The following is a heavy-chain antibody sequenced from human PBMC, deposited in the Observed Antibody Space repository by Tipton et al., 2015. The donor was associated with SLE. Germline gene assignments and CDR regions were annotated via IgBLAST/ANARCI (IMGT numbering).Heavy chain of an antibody. J-gene: IGHJ4*02. CDR3: ARDTLGGLDY. V-gene: IGHV4-39*02. Sequence: TLSLTCTVSGASISSISYFWGWVRQPPGKGPEWIGSFYFSGNTFYSPSLKSRVTISVDTSKNQFSLKMSSVTAADTAVYYCARDTLGGLDYWGQGTLVTVSS. CDR2: FYFSGNT. CDR1: GASISSISYF. D-gene: IGHD7-27*01.